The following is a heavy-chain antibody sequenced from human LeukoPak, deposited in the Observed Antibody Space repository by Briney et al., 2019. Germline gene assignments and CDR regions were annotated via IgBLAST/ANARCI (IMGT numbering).Heavy chain of an antibody. CDR2: INHSGST. CDR3: ARHQYSYGLRSPFDY. J-gene: IGHJ4*02. Sequence: SETLSLTCAVYGGSFSGYYWSWIRQPPGKGLEWIGEINHSGSTNYNPSLKSRVAISVDTSKNQFSLKLSSVTAADTAVYYCARHQYSYGLRSPFDYWGQGTLVTVSS. CDR1: GGSFSGYY. D-gene: IGHD5-18*01. V-gene: IGHV4-34*01.